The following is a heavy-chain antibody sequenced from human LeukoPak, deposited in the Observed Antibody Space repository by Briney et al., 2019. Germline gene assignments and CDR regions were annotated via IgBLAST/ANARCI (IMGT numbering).Heavy chain of an antibody. J-gene: IGHJ4*02. CDR1: GGSFSVYY. CDR3: ARGGIVGASFGPFDY. D-gene: IGHD1-26*01. CDR2: INHSGST. Sequence: SETLSLTCAVYGGSFSVYYWSWIRQPPGKGLEWIGEINHSGSTNYNPSLKSRVTISVDTSKNQFSLKLSSVTAADTAVYYCARGGIVGASFGPFDYWGQGTLVTVSS. V-gene: IGHV4-34*01.